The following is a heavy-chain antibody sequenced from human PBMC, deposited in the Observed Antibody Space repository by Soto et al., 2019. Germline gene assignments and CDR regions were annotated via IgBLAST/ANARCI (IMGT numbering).Heavy chain of an antibody. V-gene: IGHV4-34*01. J-gene: IGHJ4*02. D-gene: IGHD3-16*01. CDR2: INHLGSI. CDR1: GGSLSDYF. CDR3: ARHGHWAPLDD. Sequence: SETLSLTCVVSGGSLSDYFWSWIRQPPGMALEWIGEINHLGSINYNPSLKSRVTMSVDTSKNQFSLTLNSVTAADTATYYCARHGHWAPLDDWGQGTLVTVSS.